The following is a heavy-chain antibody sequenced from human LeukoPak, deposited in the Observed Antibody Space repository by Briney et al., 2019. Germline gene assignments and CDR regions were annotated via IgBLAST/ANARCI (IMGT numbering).Heavy chain of an antibody. CDR1: GYTFTSYY. Sequence: ASVKVSCKASGYTFTSYYMHWVRQAPGQGLEWMEIINPSGGGTSYAQKFQGRVTMTRDTSISTAYMELSRLTSDDTAVYYCARDAIVRDYSNSDYWGQGTLVTVSS. J-gene: IGHJ4*02. CDR2: INPSGGGT. CDR3: ARDAIVRDYSNSDY. D-gene: IGHD4-11*01. V-gene: IGHV1-46*01.